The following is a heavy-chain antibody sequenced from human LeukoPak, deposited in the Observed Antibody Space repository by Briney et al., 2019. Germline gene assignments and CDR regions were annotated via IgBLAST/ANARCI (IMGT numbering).Heavy chain of an antibody. J-gene: IGHJ6*02. CDR3: ARDSGIPPFFYYYGMDV. CDR2: INHSGST. V-gene: IGHV4-34*01. Sequence: PSETLSLTCAAYGGSFSGYYWSWIRQPPGKGLEWIGEINHSGSTNYNPSLKSRVTISVDTSKNQFSLKLSSVTAADTAVYYCARDSGIPPFFYYYGMDVWGQGTTVTVSS. CDR1: GGSFSGYY. D-gene: IGHD2-21*01.